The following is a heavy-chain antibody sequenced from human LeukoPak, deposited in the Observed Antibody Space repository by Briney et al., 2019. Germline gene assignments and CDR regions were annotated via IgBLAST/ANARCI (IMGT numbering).Heavy chain of an antibody. CDR1: GFTFSRSA. Sequence: SVKVSCKASGFTFSRSAVQWVRQARGQRLEWIGWIVVASGNTNYAQKFQERVTITRDMSTSTAYMELSSLRSEDTAVYYCAAVSAVVPAAIIWDNWYFDLWGRGTLVTVSS. V-gene: IGHV1-58*01. J-gene: IGHJ2*01. D-gene: IGHD2-2*02. CDR3: AAVSAVVPAAIIWDNWYFDL. CDR2: IVVASGNT.